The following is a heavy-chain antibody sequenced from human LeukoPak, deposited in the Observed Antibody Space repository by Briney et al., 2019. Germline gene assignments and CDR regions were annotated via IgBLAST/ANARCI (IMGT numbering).Heavy chain of an antibody. D-gene: IGHD3-16*01. V-gene: IGHV3-13*04. CDR3: ASGALGFDY. CDR2: IGKGGDT. J-gene: IGHJ4*02. Sequence: GGSLRLSCAASGFTFSTYDMHWVRHAAGKGLEWVSGIGKGGDTYYAGSVKGRFTTSRENAKRSVYVQMNNLRAGGTAVYYRASGALGFDYWGQGTLVTVAS. CDR1: GFTFSTYD.